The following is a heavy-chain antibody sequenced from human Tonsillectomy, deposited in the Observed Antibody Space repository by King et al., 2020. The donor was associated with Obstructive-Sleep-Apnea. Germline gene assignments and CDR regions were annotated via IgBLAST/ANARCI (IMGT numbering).Heavy chain of an antibody. Sequence: VQLVESGAEVKKPGSSVKVSCKASGGTFSRYAISWVRQAPGQGLEWMGVIIPIFGTANYAQKFQGRVTITADESTSTADMELSSLRSEDTAVYYCARGLSRFGELYDYWGQGTLVTVSS. J-gene: IGHJ4*02. CDR3: ARGLSRFGELYDY. V-gene: IGHV1-69*01. CDR2: IIPIFGTA. CDR1: GGTFSRYA. D-gene: IGHD3-10*01.